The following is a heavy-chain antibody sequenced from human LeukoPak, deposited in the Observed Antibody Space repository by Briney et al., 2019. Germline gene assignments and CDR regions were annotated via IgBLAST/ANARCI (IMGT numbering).Heavy chain of an antibody. CDR2: ISAYNGNT. V-gene: IGHV1-18*01. CDR3: ARVRVNIVLMCECFDP. J-gene: IGHJ5*02. CDR1: GYTFTSYG. Sequence: ASVKVSCKASGYTFTSYGISWVRQAPGQGLEWMGWISAYNGNTNYAQKLQGRVTMTTDTSMSTAYMELRSLRSDDTAVYYCARVRVNIVLMCECFDPWGQGTLVTVSS. D-gene: IGHD2-8*01.